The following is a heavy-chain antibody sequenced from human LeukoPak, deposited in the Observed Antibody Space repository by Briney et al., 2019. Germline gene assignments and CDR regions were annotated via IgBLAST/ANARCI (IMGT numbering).Heavy chain of an antibody. Sequence: GGSLRLSCAASGFTFGAYAMHWVRQAPGKGLEWVAVISYDGSNKYYADSVKGRFTISRDNSKNTLYLQMNSLRAEDTAVYYCARADDSSGYSYYFDYWGQGTLVTVSS. CDR1: GFTFGAYA. CDR2: ISYDGSNK. CDR3: ARADDSSGYSYYFDY. D-gene: IGHD3-22*01. V-gene: IGHV3-30*04. J-gene: IGHJ4*02.